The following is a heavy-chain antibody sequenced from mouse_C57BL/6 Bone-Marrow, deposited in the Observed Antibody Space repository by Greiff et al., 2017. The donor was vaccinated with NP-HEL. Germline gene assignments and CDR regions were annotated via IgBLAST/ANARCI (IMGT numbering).Heavy chain of an antibody. V-gene: IGHV1-4*01. CDR3: ILGFDY. J-gene: IGHJ2*01. CDR2: INPSSGYT. Sequence: VQLQQSGAELARPGASVKMSCKASGYTFTSYTMHWVKQRPGQGLEWIGYINPSSGYTKYNQKFKDKATLTADKSSSPAYMQLCSLTSEVSAVYYCILGFDYWGQGTTLTVSS. D-gene: IGHD3-3*01. CDR1: GYTFTSYT.